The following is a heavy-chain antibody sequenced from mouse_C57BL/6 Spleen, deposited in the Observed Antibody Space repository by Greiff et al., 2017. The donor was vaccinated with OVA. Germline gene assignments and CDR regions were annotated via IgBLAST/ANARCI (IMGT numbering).Heavy chain of an antibody. CDR2: INPSSGYT. CDR1: GYTFTSYW. CDR3: ARSGLGDYAMDY. V-gene: IGHV1-7*01. J-gene: IGHJ4*01. D-gene: IGHD4-1*01. Sequence: QVQLQQSGPVLVKPGASVKLSCKASGYTFTSYWMHWVKQRPGQGLEWIGYINPSSGYTKYNQKFKDKATLTADKSSSTAYMQLSSLTYEDSAVYYCARSGLGDYAMDYWGQGTSVTVSS.